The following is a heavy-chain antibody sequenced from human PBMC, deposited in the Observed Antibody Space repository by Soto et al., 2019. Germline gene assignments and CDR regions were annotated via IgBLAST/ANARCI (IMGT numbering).Heavy chain of an antibody. CDR1: GYTFTSYG. D-gene: IGHD6-19*01. V-gene: IGHV1-18*01. CDR3: ARGVAGTLYYYYYMDV. Sequence: ASVKVSCKASGYTFTSYGISWVRQAPEQGLEWMGWISAYNGNTNYAQKLQGRVTMTTDTSTSTAYMELRSLRSDDTAVYYCARGVAGTLYYYYYMDVWGKGTTVTVSS. CDR2: ISAYNGNT. J-gene: IGHJ6*03.